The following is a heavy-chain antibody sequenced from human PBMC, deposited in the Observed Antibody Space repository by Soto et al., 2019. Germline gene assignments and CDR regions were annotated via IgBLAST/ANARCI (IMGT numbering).Heavy chain of an antibody. Sequence: QVQLVESGGGLVKPGGSLRLSCAASGFTFSDYYMSWIRQAPGKGLEWVSYISSSSSYTNYADSVKGRFTISRDNAKNSLYLQMNSLRAEDTAVYYCASSIGNFDWFQHGAFDIWGQGTMVTVSS. CDR2: ISSSSSYT. CDR1: GFTFSDYY. V-gene: IGHV3-11*06. J-gene: IGHJ3*02. CDR3: ASSIGNFDWFQHGAFDI. D-gene: IGHD3-9*01.